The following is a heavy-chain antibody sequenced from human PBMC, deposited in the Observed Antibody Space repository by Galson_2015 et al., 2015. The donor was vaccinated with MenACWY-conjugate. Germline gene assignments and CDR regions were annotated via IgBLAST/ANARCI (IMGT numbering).Heavy chain of an antibody. Sequence: ETLSLTCNVSGGSITTYYWGWIRQPPGKGLEWLGRIDSSGNTYNNPSLKSRVTVSVDTSKNQFSLKLNSVTAADTAVYYCARGASPLTGYLKRDWFDPWGQGTLVTVSS. D-gene: IGHD3-9*01. CDR1: GGSITTYY. V-gene: IGHV4-39*07. J-gene: IGHJ5*02. CDR2: IDSSGNT. CDR3: ARGASPLTGYLKRDWFDP.